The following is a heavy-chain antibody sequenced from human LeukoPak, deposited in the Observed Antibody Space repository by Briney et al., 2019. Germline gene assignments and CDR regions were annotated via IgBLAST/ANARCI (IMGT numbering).Heavy chain of an antibody. Sequence: SVKVSCKASGFTFTSSAMQWVRQARGQRLEWIGWIVVGSGNTNYAQKLQERVTITRDMSTSTAYMELSSLRSEDTAVYYCAAAWETEDAFDIWGQGTMVTVSS. D-gene: IGHD1-26*01. CDR1: GFTFTSSA. J-gene: IGHJ3*02. V-gene: IGHV1-58*02. CDR2: IVVGSGNT. CDR3: AAAWETEDAFDI.